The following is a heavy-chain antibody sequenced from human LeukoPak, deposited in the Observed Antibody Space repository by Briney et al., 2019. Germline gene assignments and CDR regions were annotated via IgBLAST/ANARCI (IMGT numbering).Heavy chain of an antibody. CDR3: ARDRDVAVHHPFY. V-gene: IGHV4-4*02. J-gene: IGHJ4*02. CDR1: GVSIIRTNW. CDR2: IYYDGVT. Sequence: SETLSLTCAVSGVSIIRTNWWIWVRQTPGGGPEWIGEIYYDGVTNYNPSLKSRVTISIDKSKNRFSLNLTSVTAADTAVYYCARDRDVAVHHPFYWGQGTLVTVSS. D-gene: IGHD5-24*01.